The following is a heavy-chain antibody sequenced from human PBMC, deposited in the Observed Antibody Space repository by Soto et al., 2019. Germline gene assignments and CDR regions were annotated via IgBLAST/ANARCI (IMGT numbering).Heavy chain of an antibody. V-gene: IGHV3-11*01. Sequence: QVQLVESGGGLIKPGGSLRLSCAASGFTFSDSYMSWIRQAPGKGLEYSSNISPSGSDKYYADSVKGRFTIAKDNAKNSHYLQVNSLRAEETAVSYCARCVRVPSHRGQGTLGTFSS. J-gene: IGHJ4*02. CDR3: ARCVRVPSH. D-gene: IGHD6-6*01. CDR2: ISPSGSDK. CDR1: GFTFSDSY.